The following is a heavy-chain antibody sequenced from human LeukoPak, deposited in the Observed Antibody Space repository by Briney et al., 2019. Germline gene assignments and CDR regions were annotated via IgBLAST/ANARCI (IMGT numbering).Heavy chain of an antibody. J-gene: IGHJ4*02. CDR3: ARERGGGYSGSNFDY. Sequence: GGSLRLSCAASGFTFSSYPMSWVRQAPGKGLEWVSVIHSGGSTYYADSVKGRFTSSRDNSKNTLYLEMNSLRAEDTAVYYCARERGGGYSGSNFDYWGQGTLVSVSS. CDR2: IHSGGST. CDR1: GFTFSSYP. D-gene: IGHD1-26*01. V-gene: IGHV3-66*01.